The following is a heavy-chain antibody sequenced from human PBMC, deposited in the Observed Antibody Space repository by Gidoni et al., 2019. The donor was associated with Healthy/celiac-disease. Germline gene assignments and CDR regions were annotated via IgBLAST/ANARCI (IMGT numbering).Heavy chain of an antibody. CDR2: IDWDDDK. CDR1: GFSLSTSGMC. Sequence: QVTLRESGPALVKPTQTITLTCTFSGFSLSTSGMCVSWIRQPPGKALEWLARIDWDDDKYYSTSLKTRLTISKDTSKNQVVLTTTNMDPVDTATYYCARSVVVADRPRGGWFDPWGQGTLVTVSS. J-gene: IGHJ5*02. CDR3: ARSVVVADRPRGGWFDP. D-gene: IGHD2-15*01. V-gene: IGHV2-70*15.